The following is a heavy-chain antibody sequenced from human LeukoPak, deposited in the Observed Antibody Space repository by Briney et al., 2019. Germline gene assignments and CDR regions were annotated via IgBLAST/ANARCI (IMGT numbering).Heavy chain of an antibody. CDR2: ISSSSSTI. CDR3: ARVEVDRRGYSGYDFFDY. V-gene: IGHV3-48*04. J-gene: IGHJ4*02. Sequence: GGSLRLSCAASGFTFSSYSMTWVRQAPGKGLEWVSYISSSSSTIYYADSVKGRFTISRDNAKNSLYLQMNSLRAEDTAVYYCARVEVDRRGYSGYDFFDYWGQGTLVTVSS. D-gene: IGHD5-12*01. CDR1: GFTFSSYS.